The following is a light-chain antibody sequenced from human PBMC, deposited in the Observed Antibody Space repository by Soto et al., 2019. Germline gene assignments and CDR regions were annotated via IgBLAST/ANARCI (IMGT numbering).Light chain of an antibody. CDR2: KAT. J-gene: IGKJ1*01. CDR3: QHYETFSPWT. CDR1: ERIDTW. V-gene: IGKV1-5*03. Sequence: DIQMTQSPSILSASVGDRVTITCRASERIDTWLAWYQQKPGTAPKLLIYKATILQSGVPSRFSGSGSGTAFTLAISSLEPDDFATHYCQHYETFSPWTFAQGTKVE.